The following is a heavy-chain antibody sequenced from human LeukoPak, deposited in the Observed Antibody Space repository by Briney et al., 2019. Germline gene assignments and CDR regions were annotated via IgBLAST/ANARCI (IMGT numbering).Heavy chain of an antibody. D-gene: IGHD1-26*01. J-gene: IGHJ4*02. Sequence: GGSLRLSCAASGFTVSSNYMSWVRQAPGKGLEWVSVIYSGDNTYYADSVKGRFTISRDNAKNSLYLQMNSLRVEDTAVYYCARGAMKTNYYHDYFDYWGQGTLVTVSS. V-gene: IGHV3-53*01. CDR2: IYSGDNT. CDR1: GFTVSSNY. CDR3: ARGAMKTNYYHDYFDY.